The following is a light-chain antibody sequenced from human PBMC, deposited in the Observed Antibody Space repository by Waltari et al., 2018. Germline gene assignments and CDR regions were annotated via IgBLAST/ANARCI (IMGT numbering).Light chain of an antibody. CDR3: QQYNNWPPAT. CDR2: ATS. CDR1: PSVSSN. V-gene: IGKV3-15*01. J-gene: IGKJ4*01. Sequence: EIVMTQSPATLSVSPGERATLSCRASPSVSSNLAWYQPKPGKAPRLLIYATSTRATGVPDRFSGSGSETEFTLTISSLQSEEFAVYYCQQYNNWPPATFGGGTKVEIK.